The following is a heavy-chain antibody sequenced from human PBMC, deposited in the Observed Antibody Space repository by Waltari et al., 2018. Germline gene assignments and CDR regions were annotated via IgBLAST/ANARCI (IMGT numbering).Heavy chain of an antibody. Sequence: QVQLQQWGAGLLKPSETLSLTCAVYGGSFSGYYWSWIRQPPGKGLEWIGEINHGGSTNYNPAVKSRVAVSVDTSKNQCSLKLSSVTAADTAVYYCEARIHDFWSGTNDAFDIWGQGTMVTVSS. D-gene: IGHD3-3*01. CDR2: INHGGST. J-gene: IGHJ3*02. CDR1: GGSFSGYY. V-gene: IGHV4-34*01. CDR3: EARIHDFWSGTNDAFDI.